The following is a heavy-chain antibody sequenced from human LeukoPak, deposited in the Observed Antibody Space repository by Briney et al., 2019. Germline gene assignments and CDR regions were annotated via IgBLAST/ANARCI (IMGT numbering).Heavy chain of an antibody. CDR3: ARPIAVAGLQVD. V-gene: IGHV1-18*01. CDR1: GYTFTSYG. J-gene: IGHJ4*02. D-gene: IGHD6-19*01. CDR2: ISAYNGNT. Sequence: ASVKVSCKASGYTFTSYGISWVRQAPGQGLEWMGWISAYNGNTNYALKLQGRVTMTTDTSTSTAYMELRSLRSEDTAVYYCARPIAVAGLQVDWGQGTLVTVSS.